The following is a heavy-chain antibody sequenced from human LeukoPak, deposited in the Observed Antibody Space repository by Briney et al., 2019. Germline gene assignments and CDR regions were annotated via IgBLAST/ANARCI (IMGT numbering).Heavy chain of an antibody. J-gene: IGHJ4*02. CDR3: ARGHSSSSFDN. CDR2: MYNSGSI. Sequence: SETLSLTCTVSGGSISSYYWSWIRQPPGKGLEWIAYMYNSGSINYNPSLKSRVTISVDTSKNLFSLKLSSLTAADTAVYYCARGHSSSSFDNWGQGTLVTVSS. D-gene: IGHD6-6*01. V-gene: IGHV4-59*08. CDR1: GGSISSYY.